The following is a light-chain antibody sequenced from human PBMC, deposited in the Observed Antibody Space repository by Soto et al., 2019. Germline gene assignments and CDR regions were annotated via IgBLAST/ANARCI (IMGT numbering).Light chain of an antibody. CDR3: QQYGSSSRT. CDR2: GAS. Sequence: EIVLTQSPGTLSLSPGERATLFCRASQSVSSYLAWYQQNPGQAPRLLIYGASSRATGIPDRFSGSGSGTDFTLTISRLEPEDFAVYYGQQYGSSSRTFGQGTKVEIK. J-gene: IGKJ1*01. CDR1: QSVSSY. V-gene: IGKV3-20*01.